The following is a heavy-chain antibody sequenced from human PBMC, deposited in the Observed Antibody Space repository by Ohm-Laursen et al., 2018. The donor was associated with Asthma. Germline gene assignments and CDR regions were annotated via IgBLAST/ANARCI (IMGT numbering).Heavy chain of an antibody. Sequence: SLRLSCTALGFTFRNYGMHWVRQAPGKGLEWVAVLFYDESKTYYADSVKGRFTISRDISKSTLYLQMNSLRAEDTAVYYCARDQGGIWGPYSNSSGMVDYWGQGTLVTVSS. J-gene: IGHJ4*02. CDR1: GFTFRNYG. CDR2: LFYDESKT. CDR3: ARDQGGIWGPYSNSSGMVDY. D-gene: IGHD6-6*01. V-gene: IGHV3-33*01.